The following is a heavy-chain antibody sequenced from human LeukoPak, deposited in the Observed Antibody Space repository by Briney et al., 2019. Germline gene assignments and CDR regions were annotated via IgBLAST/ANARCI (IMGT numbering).Heavy chain of an antibody. V-gene: IGHV1-69*04. Sequence: SVKVSCKASGGTFSSYAISWVRQAPGQGLEWMGRIIPILGIANYAQKFQGRVTITADKSTSTAYMELSSLRSEDTAVYYCAREYYYGSGTPQRSDWFDPWGQGTLVTVSS. CDR2: IIPILGIA. D-gene: IGHD3-10*01. CDR1: GGTFSSYA. CDR3: AREYYYGSGTPQRSDWFDP. J-gene: IGHJ5*02.